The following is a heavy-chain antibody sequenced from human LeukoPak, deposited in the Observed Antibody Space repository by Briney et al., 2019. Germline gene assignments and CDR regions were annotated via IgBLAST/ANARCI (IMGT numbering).Heavy chain of an antibody. CDR3: VKDSKSSGWYVPPNFDY. J-gene: IGHJ4*02. CDR2: VSSNVYST. V-gene: IGHV3-64D*09. D-gene: IGHD6-19*01. Sequence: PGGSLRLSCSASGFTFSTYAMHWVRPAPGKGLAYVSSVSSNVYSTHYADSVKGRFAISRDNSKNTLYLQMSSLRTEDTAVYYCVKDSKSSGWYVPPNFDYWGQGTLVTVSS. CDR1: GFTFSTYA.